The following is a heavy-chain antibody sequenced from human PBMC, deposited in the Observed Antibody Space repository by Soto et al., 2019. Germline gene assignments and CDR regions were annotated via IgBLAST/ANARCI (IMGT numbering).Heavy chain of an antibody. CDR1: GFTFSSYA. V-gene: IGHV3-30*18. Sequence: QVQLVESGGGVVQPGRSLRLSCAASGFTFSSYAMHWVRQVPGKGLEWVAVISYDGSDKYYADSVKGRFTISRDNSKNTLNLQMNSLRADDTAVYYCAKALGELSPESYDYWGQGTLITVSS. D-gene: IGHD3-16*02. J-gene: IGHJ4*02. CDR3: AKALGELSPESYDY. CDR2: ISYDGSDK.